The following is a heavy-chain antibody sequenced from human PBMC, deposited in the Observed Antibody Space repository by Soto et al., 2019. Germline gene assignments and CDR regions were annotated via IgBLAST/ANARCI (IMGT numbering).Heavy chain of an antibody. CDR3: AKAYDFWSGYSATNGMDV. V-gene: IGHV3-23*01. D-gene: IGHD3-3*01. Sequence: GGSLSLSCAASGFPFSSYAMSWVRQAPGKGLEWVSAISGSGGSTYYADSVKGRFTISRDNSKNTLYLQMNSLRAEDTAVYYCAKAYDFWSGYSATNGMDVWGQGTTVTVSS. J-gene: IGHJ6*02. CDR1: GFPFSSYA. CDR2: ISGSGGST.